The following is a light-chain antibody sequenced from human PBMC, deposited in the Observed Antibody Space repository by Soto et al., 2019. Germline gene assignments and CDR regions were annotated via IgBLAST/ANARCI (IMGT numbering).Light chain of an antibody. Sequence: DIQITQSPSTLSASVGDRVTITCRASQSISTWLAWFQQKPGKAPDLLIYDASSLESGVPSRFSGSGSGTEFTLTISSLQPDDFATYYCQHYNSYPYTFGQGTKVDIK. J-gene: IGKJ2*01. CDR1: QSISTW. V-gene: IGKV1-5*01. CDR3: QHYNSYPYT. CDR2: DAS.